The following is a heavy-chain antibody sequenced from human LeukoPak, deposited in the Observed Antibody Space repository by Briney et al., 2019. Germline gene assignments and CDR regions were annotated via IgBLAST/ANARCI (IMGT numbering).Heavy chain of an antibody. Sequence: SETLSLTCTVSGGSISSYYWSWIRQSAGKGLEWIGRIYTSGSTNYNPSLKSRVTMSVDTSKNHFSLKLSSVTAADTAVYYCARGYSSSWYFNWFDPWGQGTLVTVSS. J-gene: IGHJ5*02. CDR1: GGSISSYY. D-gene: IGHD6-13*01. CDR2: IYTSGST. CDR3: ARGYSSSWYFNWFDP. V-gene: IGHV4-4*07.